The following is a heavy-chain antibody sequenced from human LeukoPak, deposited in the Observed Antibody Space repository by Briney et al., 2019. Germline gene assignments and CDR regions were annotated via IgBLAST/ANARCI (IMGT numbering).Heavy chain of an antibody. CDR1: GFTFSRHG. CDR3: ARDVNTIYGRYFDY. Sequence: PGGSLRLSCAASGFTFSRHGINWVRQAPGKGLEWVSGIVPSGSISYYADSVKGRFTISRDNANNSIHLQMNSLRVEDTAVYYCARDVNTIYGRYFDYWGQGAVVAVSS. V-gene: IGHV3-23*01. CDR2: IVPSGSIS. D-gene: IGHD3-3*01. J-gene: IGHJ4*02.